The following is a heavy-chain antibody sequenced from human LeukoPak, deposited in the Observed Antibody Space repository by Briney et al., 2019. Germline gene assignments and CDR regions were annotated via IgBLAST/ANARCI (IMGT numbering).Heavy chain of an antibody. D-gene: IGHD3-22*01. CDR3: ARDKHYYDSSGSFDY. CDR2: INPNSGGT. V-gene: IGHV1-2*02. Sequence: ASVKVSCKASGYTFTGYYIHWVRQAPGQGLEWMGWINPNSGGTNYAQKFQGRVTMTRDTSISTAYMELSRLRSDDTAVYYCARDKHYYDSSGSFDYWGQGTLVTVSS. CDR1: GYTFTGYY. J-gene: IGHJ4*02.